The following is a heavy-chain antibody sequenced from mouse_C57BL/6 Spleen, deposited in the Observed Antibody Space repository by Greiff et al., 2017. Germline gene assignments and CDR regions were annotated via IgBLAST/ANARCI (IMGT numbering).Heavy chain of an antibody. Sequence: VHVKQSGPELVKPGASVKMSCKASGYTFTDYNMHWVKQSHGKSLEWIGYINPNNGGTSYNQKFKGKATLTVNKSSSTAYMELRSLTSEDSAVYYCARNPHYYGSSLYYFDYWGQGTTLTVSS. V-gene: IGHV1-22*01. J-gene: IGHJ2*01. CDR2: INPNNGGT. CDR1: GYTFTDYN. CDR3: ARNPHYYGSSLYYFDY. D-gene: IGHD1-1*01.